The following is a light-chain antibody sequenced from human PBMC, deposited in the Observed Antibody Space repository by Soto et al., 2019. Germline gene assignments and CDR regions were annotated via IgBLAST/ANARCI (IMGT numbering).Light chain of an antibody. Sequence: DIQITQSPSSVSASVGDRFTITCRASQGISSWLAWYQQKPGKAPKLLIYAASTLESGVPSRFSGSGSGTDFTLTVSSLQVEDFATYYCQQTDTRPRTFGQGTKVDIK. J-gene: IGKJ1*01. CDR1: QGISSW. CDR2: AAS. V-gene: IGKV1-12*01. CDR3: QQTDTRPRT.